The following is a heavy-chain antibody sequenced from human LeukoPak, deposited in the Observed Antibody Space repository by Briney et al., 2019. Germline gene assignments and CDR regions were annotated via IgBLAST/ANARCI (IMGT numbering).Heavy chain of an antibody. V-gene: IGHV1-3*01. CDR1: GYTFTSYA. Sequence: ASVKVSRKASGYTFTSYAMHWVRQAPGQRLEWMGWINAGNGNTKYSQKFQGRVTITRDTSASTAYMELSSLRSEDTAVYYCASGYSSGWYRSGPLAYWGQGTLVTVSS. CDR2: INAGNGNT. D-gene: IGHD6-19*01. J-gene: IGHJ4*02. CDR3: ASGYSSGWYRSGPLAY.